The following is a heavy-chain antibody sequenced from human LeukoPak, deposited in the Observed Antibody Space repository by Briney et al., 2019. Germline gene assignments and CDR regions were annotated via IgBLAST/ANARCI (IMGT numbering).Heavy chain of an antibody. V-gene: IGHV4-39*07. D-gene: IGHD3-9*01. J-gene: IGHJ5*02. CDR2: IYYSGST. CDR3: ARDSLRYSSRWFDP. Sequence: SETLSLTCTVSGGSISSSSYYWGWIRQPPGEGLEWIGSIYYSGSTYYNPSLKSRVTISVDTSKNQFSLKVSSVTAADTAVYYCARDSLRYSSRWFDPWGQGTLVTVSS. CDR1: GGSISSSSYY.